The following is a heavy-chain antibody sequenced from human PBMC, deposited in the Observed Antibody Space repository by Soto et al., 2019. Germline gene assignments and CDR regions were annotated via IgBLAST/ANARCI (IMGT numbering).Heavy chain of an antibody. CDR1: GYTFVSFD. CDR3: ARGIRLLGWFDP. V-gene: IGHV1-8*01. J-gene: IGHJ5*02. D-gene: IGHD2-21*01. Sequence: QVQLVQSGAEVKKPGASVKVSCKASGYTFVSFDINWVRQATGQGLEWMGRMNPNSGNTDYAQKFQGRLTMSTNISINTAYMELSSLRSEDTAVYYCARGIRLLGWFDPWGQGTLVTVSS. CDR2: MNPNSGNT.